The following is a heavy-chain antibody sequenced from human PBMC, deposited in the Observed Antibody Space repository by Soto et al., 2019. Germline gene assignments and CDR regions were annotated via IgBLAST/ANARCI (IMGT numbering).Heavy chain of an antibody. Sequence: SDTLSLTCGVYCGSFSGYYWNGIRQPPGKGLEWIGEINHSGSTNYNPSLKSRVTISVDTSKNQFSLKLSSVTAADTAVYYCARELGFLGYYGMEVWGKGNTVT. V-gene: IGHV4-34*01. J-gene: IGHJ6*04. CDR1: CGSFSGYY. CDR2: INHSGST. D-gene: IGHD3-3*01. CDR3: ARELGFLGYYGMEV.